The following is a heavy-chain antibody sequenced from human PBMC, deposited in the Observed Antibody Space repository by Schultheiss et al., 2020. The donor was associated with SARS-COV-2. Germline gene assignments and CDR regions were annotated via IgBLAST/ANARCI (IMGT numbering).Heavy chain of an antibody. Sequence: SQTLSLTCTVSGGSISSGSYYWSWIRQPAGKGLEWIGRIYTSGSTYYNPSLKSRVTISVDTSKNQFSLKLSSVTAADTAVYYCVTTAPREYYFDYWGQGTLVTVSS. CDR3: VTTAPREYYFDY. J-gene: IGHJ4*02. CDR2: IYTSGST. V-gene: IGHV4-61*02. D-gene: IGHD2/OR15-2a*01. CDR1: GGSISSGSYY.